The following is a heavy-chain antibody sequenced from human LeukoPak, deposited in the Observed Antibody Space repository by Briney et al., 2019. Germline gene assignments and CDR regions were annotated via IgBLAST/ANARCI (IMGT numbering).Heavy chain of an antibody. Sequence: SETLSLTCTVSGGSISGYYWSWLRPPPGQGLVGIGDIYYSGSNYDNPCLKSRVTIYVDTSKNQFSMKLSSVTAADTAVYCCARGRRDGYNLEYFDKWGQGTLVTVSS. CDR1: GGSISGYY. D-gene: IGHD5-24*01. J-gene: IGHJ4*02. V-gene: IGHV4-59*08. CDR3: ARGRRDGYNLEYFDK. CDR2: IYYSGSN.